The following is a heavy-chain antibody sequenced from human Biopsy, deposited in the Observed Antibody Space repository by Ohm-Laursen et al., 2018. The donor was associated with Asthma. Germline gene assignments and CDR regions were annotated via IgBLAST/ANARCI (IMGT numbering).Heavy chain of an antibody. J-gene: IGHJ1*01. CDR1: GFTFGDYW. V-gene: IGHV3-7*01. D-gene: IGHD3-3*02. CDR3: ARTFHFWSPYHAEHYQL. CDR2: IKHDGTEK. Sequence: LSLTCAASGFTFGDYWMSWVRQVPGKGLEWVANIKHDGTEKNHVDSLKGRFTISRDNAKNSLYLQMNSLRAEDTAVYYCARTFHFWSPYHAEHYQLWGQGTLVTVSS.